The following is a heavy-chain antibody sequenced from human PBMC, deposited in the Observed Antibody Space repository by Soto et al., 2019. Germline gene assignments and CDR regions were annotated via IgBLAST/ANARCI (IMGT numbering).Heavy chain of an antibody. CDR1: GDSVSRDKW. V-gene: IGHV4-4*02. CDR2: IHHRKGA. CDR3: ARGSNWRFDY. D-gene: IGHD1-20*01. J-gene: IGHJ4*02. Sequence: QVQLQELGPGLVRPSGTLSLTCAVSGDSVSRDKWWTWVRQPPGKGLAWIGEIHHRKGANYNLSLRIRVMMAVEKPKLQFSLRVTSVTGAETAIYYCARGSNWRFDYWGQGVLVAVSS.